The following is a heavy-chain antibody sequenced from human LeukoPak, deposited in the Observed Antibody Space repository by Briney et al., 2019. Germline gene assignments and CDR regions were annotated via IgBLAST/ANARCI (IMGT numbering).Heavy chain of an antibody. Sequence: GGSLRLSCAASGFTFSDYYISWIRQAPGKGLEWVSFISSSGTTIYYADSVKGRFTISRDNAKNSLYLQMNSLRAEDTAVYYCARGFRHNWFHPWGQGTLVTVSS. J-gene: IGHJ5*02. V-gene: IGHV3-11*01. CDR1: GFTFSDYY. CDR2: ISSSGTTI. CDR3: ARGFRHNWFHP.